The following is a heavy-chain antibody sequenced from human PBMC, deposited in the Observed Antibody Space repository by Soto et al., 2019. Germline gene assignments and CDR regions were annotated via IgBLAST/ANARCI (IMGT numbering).Heavy chain of an antibody. V-gene: IGHV1-69*13. CDR3: ERPFLDYFTNGVCSDPYYYYGMEV. J-gene: IGHJ6*02. Sequence: ASVKVSCKASGGTFSSYAISWVRQAPGQGLEWMGGIIPIFGTGNYAQKFQGRVTITADESTSTAYMELSSLRSEDTAVYYCERPFLDYFTNGVCSDPYYYYGMEVWGQGPTVTVSS. D-gene: IGHD2-8*01. CDR1: GGTFSSYA. CDR2: IIPIFGTG.